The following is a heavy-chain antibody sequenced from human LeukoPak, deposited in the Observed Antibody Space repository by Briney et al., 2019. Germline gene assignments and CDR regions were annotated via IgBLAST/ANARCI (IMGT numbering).Heavy chain of an antibody. CDR1: GYTFTSYD. CDR2: MNPNSGNT. Sequence: VASVKVSCKASGYTFTSYDINWVRQATGQGLEWMGWMNPNSGNTGYAQKFQGRVTMTRNTSISTAYMELSSLRSEDTAVYYCARAMTTVTTLFNYWGQGTLVTVSS. J-gene: IGHJ4*02. CDR3: ARAMTTVTTLFNY. V-gene: IGHV1-8*01. D-gene: IGHD4-17*01.